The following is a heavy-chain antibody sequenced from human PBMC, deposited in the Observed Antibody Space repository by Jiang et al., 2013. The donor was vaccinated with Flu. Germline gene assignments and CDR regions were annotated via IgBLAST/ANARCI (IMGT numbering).Heavy chain of an antibody. CDR2: ISYDGRNK. Sequence: QLVESGGGVVQPGGSLRLSCEASGFTFSTYDMHWVRQAPGKGLAWVALISYDGRNKYYADSLKGRLTISRDNSKNTLYLQMNSLRAEDTALYYCANVGVDMAKFTIDYWGQGTLVTVSS. D-gene: IGHD5-24*01. V-gene: IGHV3-30*18. CDR3: ANVGVDMAKFTIDY. CDR1: GFTFSTYD. J-gene: IGHJ4*02.